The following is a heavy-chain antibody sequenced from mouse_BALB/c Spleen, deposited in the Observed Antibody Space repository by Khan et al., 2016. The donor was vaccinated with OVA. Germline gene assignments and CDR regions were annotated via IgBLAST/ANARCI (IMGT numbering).Heavy chain of an antibody. D-gene: IGHD1-3*01. J-gene: IGHJ2*01. V-gene: IGHV2-9*02. CDR3: TRHEDI. CDR2: IWAGGST. Sequence: QVQLKESGPGLVAPSQSLSITCTVSGFSLTSYGVHWVRQPPGKGLAWLGVIWAGGSTNYYSALMSSLSISKDNSKSQVYLKRNSLQNADTDMYYCTRHEDIWGQGTTLTVSS. CDR1: GFSLTSYG.